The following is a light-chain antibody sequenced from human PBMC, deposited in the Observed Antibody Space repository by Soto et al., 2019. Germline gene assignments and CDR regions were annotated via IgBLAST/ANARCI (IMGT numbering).Light chain of an antibody. CDR3: AAWDDILNGVV. CDR2: YDD. V-gene: IGLV1-36*01. J-gene: IGLJ2*01. CDR1: SSNIGNNA. Sequence: QSVLTQPPSESEAPRQRVTISCSGSSSNIGNNAVNWYQQLPGKAPKLLIYYDDLLPSGVSDRFSGSKSGTSASLAISGLQSEDEADYYCAAWDDILNGVVFGGGTKLTVL.